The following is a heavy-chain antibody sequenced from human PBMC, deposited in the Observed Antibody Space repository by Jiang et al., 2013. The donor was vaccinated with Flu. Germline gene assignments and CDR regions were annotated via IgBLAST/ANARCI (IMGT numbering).Heavy chain of an antibody. J-gene: IGHJ4*02. Sequence: YSFTSYWIGWVRQMPGKGLEWMGIIYPGDSDTRYSPSFQGQVTISADKSISTAYLQWSSLKASDTAMYYCARPMGYFDWLLYYWGQGTLVTVSS. CDR1: YSFTSYW. CDR2: IYPGDSDT. V-gene: IGHV5-51*01. D-gene: IGHD3-9*01. CDR3: ARPMGYFDWLLYY.